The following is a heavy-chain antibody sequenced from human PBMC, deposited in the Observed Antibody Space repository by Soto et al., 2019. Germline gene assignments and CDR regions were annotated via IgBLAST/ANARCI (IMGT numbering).Heavy chain of an antibody. CDR1: GFTFSSYA. J-gene: IGHJ3*02. CDR3: ARSIAVAVLVNAFDI. D-gene: IGHD6-19*01. Sequence: QVQLVESGGGVVQPGRSLRLSCAASGFTFSSYAMHWVRQAPGKGLEWVAVISYDGSNKYYADSVKGRFTFSRDNSKNTLYLQMNSLRAEDTAVYYCARSIAVAVLVNAFDIWGQGTMVTVSS. V-gene: IGHV3-30-3*01. CDR2: ISYDGSNK.